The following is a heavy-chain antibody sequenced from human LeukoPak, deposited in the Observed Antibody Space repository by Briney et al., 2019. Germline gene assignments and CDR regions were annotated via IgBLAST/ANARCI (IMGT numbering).Heavy chain of an antibody. CDR2: ISSSGSGDNT. J-gene: IGHJ2*01. D-gene: IGHD1-26*01. CDR3: AKDRTVGASCWYFDL. CDR1: GGTLSSFA. Sequence: GGSLRLSCAASGGTLSSFAMSWARQAPGKGLEWVSGISSSGSGDNTYYADSVKGRFTISRDSSKNTLFLHMNTLRAEDTAIYYCAKDRTVGASCWYFDLWGRGTLVTVSS. V-gene: IGHV3-23*01.